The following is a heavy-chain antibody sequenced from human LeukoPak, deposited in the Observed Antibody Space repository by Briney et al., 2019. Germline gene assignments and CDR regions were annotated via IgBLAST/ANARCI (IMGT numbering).Heavy chain of an antibody. CDR1: DGSISSSSYY. Sequence: SETLSLTCTVSDGSISSSSYYWGWIRQPPGKGLEWIGNIYYSGSTYYNPSLKSRVTISVDTSKDQFSLKLSSVTAADTAVYYCARAFRGIFGVFEAFDIWGQGTMVTVSS. D-gene: IGHD3-3*01. V-gene: IGHV4-39*07. CDR3: ARAFRGIFGVFEAFDI. CDR2: IYYSGST. J-gene: IGHJ3*02.